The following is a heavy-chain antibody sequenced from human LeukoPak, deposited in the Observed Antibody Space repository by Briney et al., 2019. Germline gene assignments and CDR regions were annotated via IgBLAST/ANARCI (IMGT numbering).Heavy chain of an antibody. Sequence: GGALRLSCAASGYTFPSYNLNWVRQSPGKGLEWISYVGTGGDDIYYAYSVTGRFTISRDNAEKSVYLQMNSLRVEDTAVYYCVRGGRGRDDYFDYWGQGTQVTVSS. CDR3: VRGGRGRDDYFDY. V-gene: IGHV3-48*03. J-gene: IGHJ4*02. D-gene: IGHD3-10*01. CDR2: VGTGGDDI. CDR1: GYTFPSYN.